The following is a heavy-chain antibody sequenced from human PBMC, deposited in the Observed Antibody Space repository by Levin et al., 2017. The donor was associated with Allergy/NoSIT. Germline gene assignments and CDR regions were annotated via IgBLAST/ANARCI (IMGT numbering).Heavy chain of an antibody. Sequence: SETLSLTCTVSGGSISSYYWSWIRQPPGKGLEWIGYIYYSGSTNYNPSLKSRVTISVDTSKNQFSLKLSSVTAADTAVYFCARATHVIPSCFDYWGQGTLVTVSS. V-gene: IGHV4-59*01. J-gene: IGHJ4*02. CDR1: GGSISSYY. D-gene: IGHD3-16*02. CDR2: IYYSGST. CDR3: ARATHVIPSCFDY.